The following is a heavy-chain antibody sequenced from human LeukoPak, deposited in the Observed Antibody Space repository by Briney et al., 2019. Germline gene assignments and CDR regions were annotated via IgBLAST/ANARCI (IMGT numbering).Heavy chain of an antibody. D-gene: IGHD2-15*01. CDR2: INPNNGGT. V-gene: IGHV1-2*02. CDR3: ARDGRYCSGGSCQHYYYYYYMDV. J-gene: IGHJ6*03. Sequence: ASVKVSCKASGYTFSDYYMHWVRQAPGQGLEWMGWINPNNGGTNYAQKFQGRVTMTRDTSISTAYMELSRLRSDDTAVYYCARDGRYCSGGSCQHYYYYYYMDVWGKGTTVTVSS. CDR1: GYTFSDYY.